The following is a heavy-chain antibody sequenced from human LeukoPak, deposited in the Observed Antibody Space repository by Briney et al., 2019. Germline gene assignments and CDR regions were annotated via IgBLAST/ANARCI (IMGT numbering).Heavy chain of an antibody. Sequence: GGSLRLSCAASGFPFRHYAMSWVRQAPGKGLEWVSLISGGGTTTYYADSVKGRFTISRDNSKDTLYLQMNSLRAEDTAVYYCARDRDYYGSGGYSKNNWFDPWGQGTLVTVSS. D-gene: IGHD3-10*01. CDR2: ISGGGTTT. CDR3: ARDRDYYGSGGYSKNNWFDP. CDR1: GFPFRHYA. J-gene: IGHJ5*02. V-gene: IGHV3-23*01.